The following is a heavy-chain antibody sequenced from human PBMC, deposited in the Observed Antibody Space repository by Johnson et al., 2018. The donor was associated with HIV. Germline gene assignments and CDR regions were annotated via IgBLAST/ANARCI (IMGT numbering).Heavy chain of an antibody. J-gene: IGHJ3*02. V-gene: IGHV3-9*01. CDR3: AKDGYSSSWYPYAFDI. Sequence: VQLVESGGGLVQPGRSLRLSCPASGFTFDDYAMHWVRQAPGKGLEWVSGISWKSGSIGYADSVKGRFTISRDNAKNSLYLQMNSMRAEDTALYYCAKDGYSSSWYPYAFDIWGQGTMVTISS. CDR2: ISWKSGSI. D-gene: IGHD6-13*01. CDR1: GFTFDDYA.